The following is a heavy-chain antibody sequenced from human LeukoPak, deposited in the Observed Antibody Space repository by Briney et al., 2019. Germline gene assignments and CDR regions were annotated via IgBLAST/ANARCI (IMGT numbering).Heavy chain of an antibody. CDR1: GYTFTGYY. CDR2: INPNSGGT. Sequence: ASVKVSCKASGYTFTGYYMHWVRQAPGQGLEWMGWINPNSGGTNYAQKFQGRVTMTRDTSISTAYMELSRLRSDDTAVYYCARIGYCSSTSCYDYWGQGTLVTVSS. D-gene: IGHD2-2*01. V-gene: IGHV1-2*02. J-gene: IGHJ4*02. CDR3: ARIGYCSSTSCYDY.